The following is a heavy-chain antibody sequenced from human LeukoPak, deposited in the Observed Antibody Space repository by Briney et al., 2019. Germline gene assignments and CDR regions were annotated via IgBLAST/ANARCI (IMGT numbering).Heavy chain of an antibody. CDR2: IYYSGST. CDR1: GGSISSYY. J-gene: IGHJ6*02. Sequence: SETLSLTCTVSGGSISSYYWSWIRQPPGKGLEWIGYIYYSGSTDYNPSLKSRVTISVDTSQSQFSLKLSSVTAADTAVYYCARGNRIIGAPKPYGMDVWGQGTTVTVSS. D-gene: IGHD2-15*01. CDR3: ARGNRIIGAPKPYGMDV. V-gene: IGHV4-59*01.